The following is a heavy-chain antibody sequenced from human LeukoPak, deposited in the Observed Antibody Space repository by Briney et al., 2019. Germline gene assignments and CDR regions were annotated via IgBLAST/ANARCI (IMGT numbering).Heavy chain of an antibody. Sequence: PSETLSLTCTVSGGSISSGDYYWSWIRQHPGKGLEWIGYIYYSGRTYYNPSLKSRVTISVDTSKNQFSLKLSSVTAADTAVYYCARGRTVVTPNWCFDLWGRGTLVTVSS. V-gene: IGHV4-31*03. D-gene: IGHD4-23*01. CDR2: IYYSGRT. CDR3: ARGRTVVTPNWCFDL. J-gene: IGHJ2*01. CDR1: GGSISSGDYY.